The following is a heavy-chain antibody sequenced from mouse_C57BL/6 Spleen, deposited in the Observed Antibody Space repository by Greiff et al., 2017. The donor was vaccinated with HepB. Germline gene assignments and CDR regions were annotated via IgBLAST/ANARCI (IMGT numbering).Heavy chain of an antibody. CDR3: ARDYAMDY. CDR2: ISYDGSN. V-gene: IGHV3-6*01. Sequence: DVQLQESGPGLVKPSQSLSLTCSVTGYSITSGYYWNWIRQFPGNKLEWMGYISYDGSNNYNPSLKNRISITRDTSKNQFFLKLNSVTTEDTATYYCARDYAMDYLGQGTSVTVSS. CDR1: GYSITSGYY. J-gene: IGHJ4*01.